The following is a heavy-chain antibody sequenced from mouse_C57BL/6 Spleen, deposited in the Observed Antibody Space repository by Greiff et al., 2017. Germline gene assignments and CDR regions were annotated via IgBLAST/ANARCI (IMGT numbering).Heavy chain of an antibody. CDR1: GYTFTDYE. CDR3: TRGGTYYYGSSLDY. D-gene: IGHD1-1*01. CDR2: IDPETGGT. J-gene: IGHJ2*01. V-gene: IGHV1-15*01. Sequence: VQVVESGAELVRPGASVTLSCKASGYTFTDYEMHWVKQTPVHGLEWIGAIDPETGGTAYNQKFKGKAILTADKSSSTAYMELRSLTSEDSAVYYCTRGGTYYYGSSLDYWGQGTTLTVSS.